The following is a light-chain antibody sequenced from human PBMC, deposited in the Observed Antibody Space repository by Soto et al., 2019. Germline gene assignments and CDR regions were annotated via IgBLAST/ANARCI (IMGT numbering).Light chain of an antibody. J-gene: IGLJ1*01. CDR2: DVT. CDR3: CSYTDSRTLRWV. V-gene: IGLV2-14*01. CDR1: SNDVGGHNH. Sequence: QSVLTQPASLSGSPGQSMIIYCTGTSNDVGGHNHVSWYQQYPGKAPKLMIYDVTNRPSGVAHRFSGSKSGNTASLTISGLQAEDEGDYYCCSYTDSRTLRWVFGSGTKVTVL.